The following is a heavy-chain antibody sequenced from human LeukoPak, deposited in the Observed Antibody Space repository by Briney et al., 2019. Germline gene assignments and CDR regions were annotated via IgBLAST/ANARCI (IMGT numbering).Heavy chain of an antibody. V-gene: IGHV3-21*01. CDR1: GFTFSTYS. D-gene: IGHD1-26*01. J-gene: IGHJ4*02. Sequence: GGSLRLSCAASGFTFSTYSMNGVRQAPGKGLDWVSSISSSGSDIYDADSLKGRFTVSRDNAKNSLYLQMNSLRAEDTAVYYCARDFRGTYSFDYWGQGTLVTVSS. CDR2: ISSSGSDI. CDR3: ARDFRGTYSFDY.